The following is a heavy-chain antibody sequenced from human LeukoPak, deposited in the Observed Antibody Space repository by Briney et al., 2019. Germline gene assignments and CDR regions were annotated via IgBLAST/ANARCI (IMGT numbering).Heavy chain of an antibody. CDR3: AREGSIAVAQPFDY. CDR2: IYHSGSA. Sequence: SETLSLTCAVYGGSFSGYYWSWIRQPPGKGLEWIGEIYHSGSANYNPSLKSRVTISVDKSKNQFSLKLSSVTAADTAVYYCAREGSIAVAQPFDYWGQGTLVTVSS. J-gene: IGHJ4*02. D-gene: IGHD6-19*01. CDR1: GGSFSGYY. V-gene: IGHV4-34*01.